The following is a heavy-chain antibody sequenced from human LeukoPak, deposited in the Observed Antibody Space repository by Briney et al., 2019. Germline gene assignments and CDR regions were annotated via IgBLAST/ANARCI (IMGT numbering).Heavy chain of an antibody. J-gene: IGHJ6*02. D-gene: IGHD2-21*02. Sequence: PSGTLSLTCAVSGGSISSSNWWSWVRQPPGKGLEWIGHIYYSGSTNYNPSLKSRVTISIDTSKNQFSLKLTSVTAADTAVYYCARDRVVVTAYYGMDVWGQGTTVTVSS. CDR3: ARDRVVVTAYYGMDV. CDR1: GGSISSSNW. V-gene: IGHV4-4*02. CDR2: IYYSGST.